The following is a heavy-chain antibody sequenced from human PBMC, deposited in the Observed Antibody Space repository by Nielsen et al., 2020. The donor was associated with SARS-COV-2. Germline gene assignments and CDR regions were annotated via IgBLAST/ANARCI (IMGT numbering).Heavy chain of an antibody. CDR2: ISYDGSNK. D-gene: IGHD1-26*01. CDR1: GFTFSSYG. Sequence: GESLKISCAASGFTFSSYGMHWVRQAPGKGLEWVAVISYDGSNKYYADSVKGRFTISRDNSKNTLYLQMNSLRAEDTAVYYCAKDGGSYDDGFDYWGQGTLVTVSS. J-gene: IGHJ4*02. V-gene: IGHV3-30*18. CDR3: AKDGGSYDDGFDY.